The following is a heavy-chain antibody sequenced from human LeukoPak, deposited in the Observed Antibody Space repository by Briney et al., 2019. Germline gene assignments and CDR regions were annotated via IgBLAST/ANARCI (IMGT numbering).Heavy chain of an antibody. CDR3: ASTARGGTYYYYMDV. CDR1: GFTVSSNY. Sequence: GGSLRLSCAASGFTVSSNYMTWVRQAPGKGLEWVSVIYSGGSTYYADSVKGRFTVSRDNSKNTLYLQMNSLRAEDTAVYYCASTARGGTYYYYMDVWGKGTTVTISS. D-gene: IGHD1-1*01. V-gene: IGHV3-53*01. J-gene: IGHJ6*03. CDR2: IYSGGST.